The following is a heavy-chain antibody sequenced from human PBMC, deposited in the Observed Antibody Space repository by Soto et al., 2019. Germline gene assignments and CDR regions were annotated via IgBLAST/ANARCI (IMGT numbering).Heavy chain of an antibody. V-gene: IGHV4-59*01. Sequence: SETLSLTSTVSGGSISSYYWSWIRQPPGKGLEWIGYIYYSGSTNYNSSLKSRVTISVDTSKNQFSLKLSSVTAADTAVYFCARGSAKKGPFDYWGQGTLVTVSS. J-gene: IGHJ4*02. CDR3: ARGSAKKGPFDY. CDR2: IYYSGST. CDR1: GGSISSYY. D-gene: IGHD2-15*01.